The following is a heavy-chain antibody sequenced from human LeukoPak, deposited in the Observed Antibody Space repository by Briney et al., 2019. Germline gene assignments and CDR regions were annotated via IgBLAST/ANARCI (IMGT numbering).Heavy chain of an antibody. CDR2: ISLSGVT. Sequence: TSETLSLTCGVSGGSISSTNWWSWVRQPSGQGLEWIGEISLSGVTNYNPSLKSRVTMSLDRSKNHLSLTLTSVTAADTAVYYCSRESGAFSPFGYWGQGTLVTVSS. CDR3: SRESGAFSPFGY. V-gene: IGHV4-4*02. D-gene: IGHD1-26*01. CDR1: GGSISSTNW. J-gene: IGHJ4*02.